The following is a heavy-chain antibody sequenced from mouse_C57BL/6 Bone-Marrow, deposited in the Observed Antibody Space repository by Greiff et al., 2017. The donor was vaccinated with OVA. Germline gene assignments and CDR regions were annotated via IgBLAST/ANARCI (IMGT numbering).Heavy chain of an antibody. CDR2: IDPEDGET. CDR1: GFNITDYY. Sequence: VQLQQSGAELVKPGASVKLSCTASGFNITDYYMHWVKQRTEPGLEWIGRIDPEDGETKYAPKFQGKATITADTSSNTAYLQLSSLTSEDTAVYYCARGAPLLRYFAYWGQGTLVTVSA. J-gene: IGHJ3*01. V-gene: IGHV14-2*01. CDR3: ARGAPLLRYFAY. D-gene: IGHD1-1*01.